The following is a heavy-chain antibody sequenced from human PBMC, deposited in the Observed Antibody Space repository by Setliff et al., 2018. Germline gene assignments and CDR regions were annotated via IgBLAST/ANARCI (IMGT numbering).Heavy chain of an antibody. J-gene: IGHJ6*03. V-gene: IGHV7-4-1*02. CDR1: GYTFRSYA. Sequence: GASVKVSCKASGYTFRSYAMGWMRQAPGQRLEWMGWINTNTGNPSYAQDFTGRLVFSLDTSVSTAYLQISSLKAEDSAVYYCARASRFGTTVWKGDYYMDVWGKGTTVTVSS. CDR2: INTNTGNP. D-gene: IGHD4-4*01. CDR3: ARASRFGTTVWKGDYYMDV.